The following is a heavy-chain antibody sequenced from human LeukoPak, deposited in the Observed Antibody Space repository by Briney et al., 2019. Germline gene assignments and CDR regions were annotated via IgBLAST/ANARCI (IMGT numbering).Heavy chain of an antibody. CDR2: IYHSGGT. CDR1: GGSISSYY. J-gene: IGHJ5*02. V-gene: IGHV4-59*12. CDR3: ARGPIGGVVLGTALGYFDP. Sequence: SETLSLTCTVSGGSISSYYWSWIRQPPGKGLEWIGYIYHSGGTYISPPLTSRVSISVDRFNNQFFLYMNYATDADTAVYYCARGPIGGVVLGTALGYFDPWGQGTLVTVSS. D-gene: IGHD2-21*02.